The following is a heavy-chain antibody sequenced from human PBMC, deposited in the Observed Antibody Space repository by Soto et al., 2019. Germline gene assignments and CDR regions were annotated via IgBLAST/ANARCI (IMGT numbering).Heavy chain of an antibody. D-gene: IGHD3-22*01. V-gene: IGHV1-3*01. J-gene: IGHJ3*02. CDR1: GYTFTSYA. Sequence: ASVKVSCKASGYTFTSYAMHWVRQAPGQRLEWMGWINAGNGNTKYSQKFQGRVTITRDTSASTAYMELSSLRSEDTAVYYCARDGMIVVVSDAFDIWGQGTMVTVSS. CDR3: ARDGMIVVVSDAFDI. CDR2: INAGNGNT.